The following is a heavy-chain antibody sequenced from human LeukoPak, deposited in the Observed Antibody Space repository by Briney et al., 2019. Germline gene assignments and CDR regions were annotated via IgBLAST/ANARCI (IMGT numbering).Heavy chain of an antibody. D-gene: IGHD6-19*01. J-gene: IGHJ4*02. Sequence: GRSLRLSCAASGFTFSSYGMHWVRQAPGKGLEWVSVIWYDGSNKYYADSVKGRFTISRDNSKNTLYLQMNSLRAEDTAVYYCARDGSSGWYWVDYWGQGTLVTVSS. V-gene: IGHV3-33*01. CDR2: IWYDGSNK. CDR1: GFTFSSYG. CDR3: ARDGSSGWYWVDY.